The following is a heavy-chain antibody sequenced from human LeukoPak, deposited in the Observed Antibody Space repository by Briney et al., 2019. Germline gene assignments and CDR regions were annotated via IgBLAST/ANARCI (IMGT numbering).Heavy chain of an antibody. CDR1: GYTFTGYY. J-gene: IGHJ3*02. CDR2: INPNSGGT. V-gene: IGHV1-2*02. CDR3: ARSAKVDAFDI. Sequence: ASVKVSCKASGYTFTGYYTHWVRQAPGQGLEWMGWINPNSGGTNYAQKFQGRVTMTRDTSISTAYMELSRLRSDDTAVYYCARSAKVDAFDIWGQGTMVAVSS.